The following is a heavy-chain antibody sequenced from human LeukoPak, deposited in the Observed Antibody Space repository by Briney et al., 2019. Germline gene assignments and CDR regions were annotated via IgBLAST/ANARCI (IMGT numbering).Heavy chain of an antibody. V-gene: IGHV4-4*07. D-gene: IGHD2-15*01. J-gene: IGHJ3*02. CDR3: ARVFGWCSGGSSYSYAFVI. CDR1: GCSISSYY. Sequence: SETLSLTCTVSGCSISSYYWTWIRQPAGKGLEWIGRIYTTGSTNYNPSLKSRVTMSVDTSKNQFSLKLSSVTAADTAVYYCARVFGWCSGGSSYSYAFVICGQGTMVTVSS. CDR2: IYTTGST.